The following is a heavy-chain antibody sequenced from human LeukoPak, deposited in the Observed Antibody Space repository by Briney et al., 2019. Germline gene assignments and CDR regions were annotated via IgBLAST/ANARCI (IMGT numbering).Heavy chain of an antibody. CDR1: GFTFSSYG. J-gene: IGHJ4*02. D-gene: IGHD1-26*01. Sequence: GGSLRLSCAASGFTFSSYGMHWVRQAPGKGLEWVAVISYDGSNKYYADSVKGRFTISRDNSKNTLYLQMNSLRAEDTAVYYCAKVVKVGATKGFFGYWGQGTLVTVSS. V-gene: IGHV3-30*18. CDR2: ISYDGSNK. CDR3: AKVVKVGATKGFFGY.